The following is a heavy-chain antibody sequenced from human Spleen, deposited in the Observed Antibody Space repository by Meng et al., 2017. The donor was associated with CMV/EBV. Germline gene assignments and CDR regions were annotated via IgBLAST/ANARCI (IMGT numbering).Heavy chain of an antibody. CDR2: IYYSGNS. J-gene: IGHJ4*02. V-gene: IGHV4-38-2*02. Sequence: SETLSLTCSVSGYSISSGYYWGWIRQPPGKGLEWIGSIYYSGNSYYTPSLKSRVTLSVDTSKNQFSLKLSSVTAADTAVYYCARGNRSFYYFDYWGQGTLVTVSS. D-gene: IGHD3-16*02. CDR1: GYSISSGYY. CDR3: ARGNRSFYYFDY.